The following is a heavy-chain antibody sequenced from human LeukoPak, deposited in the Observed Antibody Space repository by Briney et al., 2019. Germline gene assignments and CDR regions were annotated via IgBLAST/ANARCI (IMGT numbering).Heavy chain of an antibody. V-gene: IGHV4-34*01. CDR1: GGSFSGYY. Sequence: SETLSLTCAVYGGSFSGYYWSWIRQPPGKGLEWIGEINHSGSTNYNPSLKSRVTISVDMSKNQFSLKLSSVTAADTAVYYCARSSSTSQKLKYWGQGTLVTVSS. D-gene: IGHD2-2*01. CDR3: ARSSSTSQKLKY. J-gene: IGHJ4*02. CDR2: INHSGST.